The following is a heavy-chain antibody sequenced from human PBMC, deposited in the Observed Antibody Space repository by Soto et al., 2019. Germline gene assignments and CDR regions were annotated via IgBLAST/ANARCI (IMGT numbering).Heavy chain of an antibody. CDR1: GIIFSTYG. CDR2: ISHDGSTI. D-gene: IGHD3-22*01. J-gene: IGHJ2*01. Sequence: QVQLVESGGGVVQPGRSLRLSCAASGIIFSTYGMHWVRQAPGKGLEWVAVISHDGSTIYYADSVKGRFTISRDNSKNTLFLQMSSLRAEDTAVYYCANPVQENGYHYDIWYFDLWGRGTLVTVSS. V-gene: IGHV3-30*18. CDR3: ANPVQENGYHYDIWYFDL.